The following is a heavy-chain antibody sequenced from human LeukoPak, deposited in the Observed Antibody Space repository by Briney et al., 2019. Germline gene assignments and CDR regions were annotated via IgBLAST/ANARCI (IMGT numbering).Heavy chain of an antibody. CDR3: ARDLCSGGSCYFDY. V-gene: IGHV1-8*01. Sequence: ASVKVSCKASGYTFTSYDINWVRQATGQGLEWMGWMNPNSGNTGYAQKFQGRVTMTTDTSTSTAYMELRSLRSDDTAVYYCARDLCSGGSCYFDYWGQGTLVTVSS. D-gene: IGHD2-15*01. CDR1: GYTFTSYD. CDR2: MNPNSGNT. J-gene: IGHJ4*02.